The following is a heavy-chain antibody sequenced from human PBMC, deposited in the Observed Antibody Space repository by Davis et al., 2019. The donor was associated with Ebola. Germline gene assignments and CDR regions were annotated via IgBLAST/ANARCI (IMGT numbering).Heavy chain of an antibody. J-gene: IGHJ6*02. CDR2: IDPSDSYT. Sequence: PGGSLRLSCKGSGYSFTSYWISWVRQMPGKGLEWMGRIDPSDSYTNYSPSFQGHVTISADKSISTAYLQWSSLKASDTAMYYCARHGLTVYYYYGMDVWGQGTTVTVSS. V-gene: IGHV5-10-1*01. CDR3: ARHGLTVYYYYGMDV. D-gene: IGHD1-14*01. CDR1: GYSFTSYW.